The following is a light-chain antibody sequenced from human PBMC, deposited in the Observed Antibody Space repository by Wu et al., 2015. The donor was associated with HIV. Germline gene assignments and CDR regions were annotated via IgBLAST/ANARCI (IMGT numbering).Light chain of an antibody. Sequence: EIVMTQSPAILSVSPGERATLSCRASQSVRSQLAWYQQKPGQAPRLLIYATSNRATGIPDRISGSGSGTLFTLTISRLEPEDSAVYFCQQYVSSPTFGQGTRLEIK. V-gene: IGKV3-20*01. CDR2: ATS. CDR1: QSVRSQ. J-gene: IGKJ5*01. CDR3: QQYVSSPT.